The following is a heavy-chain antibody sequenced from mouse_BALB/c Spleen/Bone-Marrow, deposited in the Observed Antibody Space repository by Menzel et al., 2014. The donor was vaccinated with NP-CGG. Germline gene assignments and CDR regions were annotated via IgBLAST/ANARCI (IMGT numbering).Heavy chain of an antibody. D-gene: IGHD1-1*01. CDR2: ISTYSGNT. J-gene: IGHJ2*01. CDR1: GYTFTAYA. Sequence: VQLVESGPELVRPGVSVKLSCKGSGYTFTAYAMHWVKQSHAKSLEWIGLISTYSGNTHYNQNFKGKATMTVDKSSSTAYMELARLTSEDSAIYYCARNFYGSSYFDYWGQGTTLTVSS. CDR3: ARNFYGSSYFDY. V-gene: IGHV1-67*01.